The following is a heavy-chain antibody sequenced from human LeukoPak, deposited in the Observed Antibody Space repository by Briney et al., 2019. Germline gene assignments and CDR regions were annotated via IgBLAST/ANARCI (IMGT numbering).Heavy chain of an antibody. J-gene: IGHJ4*02. CDR3: ARRGITYSSSFFEF. CDR2: IFYSGST. CDR1: GGSISGGKDF. Sequence: SETLSHTCTVSGGSISGGKDFWGWIRQPPGKGLEWIGSIFYSGSTYYNPSLKSRATISVDTSRNEFSLKVMSATVADTAVYYCARRGITYSSSFFEFWGQGALVTVSS. D-gene: IGHD6-13*01. V-gene: IGHV4-39*01.